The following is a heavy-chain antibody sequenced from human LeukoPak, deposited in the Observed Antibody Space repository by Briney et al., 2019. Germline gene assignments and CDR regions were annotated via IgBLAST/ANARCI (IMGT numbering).Heavy chain of an antibody. Sequence: GGSLRLSCTGSGFIFGDYAVSWVRQAPGKGLEWVGFIRSKAYGGTTEHAASVQGRFAISRDDSKSIAYLQMTSLKTEDTAVYYCTIHDTSMATSVDYWGQGTLVTVSS. J-gene: IGHJ4*02. CDR1: GFIFGDYA. D-gene: IGHD5-18*01. V-gene: IGHV3-49*04. CDR3: TIHDTSMATSVDY. CDR2: IRSKAYGGTT.